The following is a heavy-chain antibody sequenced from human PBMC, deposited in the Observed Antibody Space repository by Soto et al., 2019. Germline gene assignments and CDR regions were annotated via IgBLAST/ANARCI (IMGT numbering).Heavy chain of an antibody. Sequence: VQLVESGGGLIQPGGSLRLSCEVSGFSVSGNYMSWVRQAPGKGLDWVSVIYSGGSRYYIDSVRGRFTVSRDQSQNTIYLKLINLIVDCTLVFYCARPMMVPGVLFELWGWGSMLSVS. J-gene: IGHJ4*02. D-gene: IGHD3-10*01. CDR1: GFSVSGNY. CDR2: IYSGGSR. CDR3: ARPMMVPGVLFEL. V-gene: IGHV3-53*01.